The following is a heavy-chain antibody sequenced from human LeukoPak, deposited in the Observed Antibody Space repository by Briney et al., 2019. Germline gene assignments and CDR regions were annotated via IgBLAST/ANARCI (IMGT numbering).Heavy chain of an antibody. D-gene: IGHD2-2*01. CDR1: GFTFNTYA. CDR3: AKMGGRISAAADN. J-gene: IGHJ4*02. CDR2: ISGSGGGT. Sequence: PGGSLRLSCAASGFTFNTYAMSWVRQAPGKGLEWVSGISGSGGGTYYADSVKGRFTISRDNSKSTLYLQMNSLRVEDTAVYYCAKMGGRISAAADNWGQGTLVTVSS. V-gene: IGHV3-23*01.